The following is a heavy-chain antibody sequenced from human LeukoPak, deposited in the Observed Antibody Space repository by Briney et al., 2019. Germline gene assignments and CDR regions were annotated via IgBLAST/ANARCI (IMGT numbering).Heavy chain of an antibody. Sequence: GGSLRLSCAASGFTFSSYSMNWVRQAPGKGLEWVSSISSSSSYMYYADSVKGRFTISRDNAKNSLYLQMNSLRAEDTAVYYCARTKAIEWYNWNDAGAFDIWGQGTMVTVSS. CDR3: ARTKAIEWYNWNDAGAFDI. D-gene: IGHD1-1*01. CDR1: GFTFSSYS. CDR2: ISSSSSYM. V-gene: IGHV3-21*01. J-gene: IGHJ3*02.